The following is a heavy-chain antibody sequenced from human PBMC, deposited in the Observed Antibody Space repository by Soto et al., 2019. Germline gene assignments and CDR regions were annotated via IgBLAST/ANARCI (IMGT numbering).Heavy chain of an antibody. CDR3: ARENWNYNYYYGMDV. Sequence: SETLSLTCTVSGGSISSGGYYWSWIRQHPGKGLEWIGYIYYSGSTYYNPSLKSRVTISVDTSKNQFSLKLSSVTAADTAVYYCARENWNYNYYYGMDVWGKGTRVTVSS. CDR1: GGSISSGGYY. J-gene: IGHJ6*04. V-gene: IGHV4-31*03. D-gene: IGHD1-1*01. CDR2: IYYSGST.